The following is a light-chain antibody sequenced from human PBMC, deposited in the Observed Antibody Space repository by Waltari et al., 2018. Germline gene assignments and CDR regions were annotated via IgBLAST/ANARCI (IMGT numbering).Light chain of an antibody. V-gene: IGLV2-8*01. CDR1: SSDY. Sequence: QSALTQPPSASGSPGQSVTISCTGTSSDYVSWFQHHPGKAPKLMIYEVSKRPSGVPDRFSGSKSGNTASLTVSGLQADDEAHYYCSSYADNTLMFGGGTKLTVL. CDR2: EVS. CDR3: SSYADNTLM. J-gene: IGLJ3*02.